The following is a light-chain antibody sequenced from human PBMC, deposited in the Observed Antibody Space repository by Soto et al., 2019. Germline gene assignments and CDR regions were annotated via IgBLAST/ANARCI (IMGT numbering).Light chain of an antibody. CDR3: QQYHIWPTWT. V-gene: IGKV3-15*01. CDR2: GAS. CDR1: QSIRSN. Sequence: EIVMTQSPDTLSVSPGEGATLSGRVSQSIRSNLAWYQQRPGQAPRLLMYGASTRADGIPARFTGSGSGTEFTLTISSLQSEDFAVYYGQQYHIWPTWTSGKGTKVDIK. J-gene: IGKJ1*01.